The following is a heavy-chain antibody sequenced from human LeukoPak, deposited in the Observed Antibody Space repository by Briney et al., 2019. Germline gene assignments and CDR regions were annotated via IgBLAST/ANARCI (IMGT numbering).Heavy chain of an antibody. CDR3: AKVAKYYYGSETYYFFEH. J-gene: IGHJ4*02. CDR1: GFSFSSYG. CDR2: IRFDGSNY. V-gene: IGHV3-30*02. D-gene: IGHD3-10*01. Sequence: TGGSLRLSCAASGFSFSSYGMHWVRQAPGKGLEWVAFIRFDGSNYYYADSVKGRFTISRDNAKNSLYLQMNSLRVEDTAVYYCAKVAKYYYGSETYYFFEHWGQGTPVTASS.